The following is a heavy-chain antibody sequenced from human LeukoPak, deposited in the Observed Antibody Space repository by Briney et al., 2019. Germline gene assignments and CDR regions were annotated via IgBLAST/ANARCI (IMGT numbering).Heavy chain of an antibody. J-gene: IGHJ4*02. CDR2: ISGGGDST. V-gene: IGHV3-23*01. Sequence: PGGSLRLSCAASGFTFSGYGMSWVRQAPGKGLEWVSGISGGGDSTYYADSVKGRFTISRDNSKNTLYLQMNSLRAEDTAVYYCARDRATVTTYPFDYWGQGTLVTVSS. D-gene: IGHD4-11*01. CDR3: ARDRATVTTYPFDY. CDR1: GFTFSGYG.